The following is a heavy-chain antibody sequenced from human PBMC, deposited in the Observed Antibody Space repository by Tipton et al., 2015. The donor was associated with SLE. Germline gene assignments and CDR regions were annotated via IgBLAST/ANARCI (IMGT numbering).Heavy chain of an antibody. D-gene: IGHD6-19*01. V-gene: IGHV4-59*11. CDR3: ARRRGEQWLVRVFDY. CDR2: IYYSGST. J-gene: IGHJ4*02. Sequence: TLSLTCTVSGDSISSHYWSWIRQPPGKGLEWIGYIYYSGSTNYNPSLKSRVTISVDTSKNQFSLKLSSVTAADTAVYYCARRRGEQWLVRVFDYWGQGTLVTVSS. CDR1: GDSISSHY.